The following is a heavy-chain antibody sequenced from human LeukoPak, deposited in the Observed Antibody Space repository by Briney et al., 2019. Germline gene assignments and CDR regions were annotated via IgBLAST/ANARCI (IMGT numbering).Heavy chain of an antibody. V-gene: IGHV3-66*01. Sequence: GGSLRLSCAASGFTVSSNYMSWVRQAPGKGLEWVSVIYSGGSTYYADSVKGRFTISRDNSKNTLYLQMNSLRAEDTAVYYCARDLGKYYSDSSGYFSAWGQGTTVTVSS. CDR2: IYSGGST. CDR3: ARDLGKYYSDSSGYFSA. D-gene: IGHD3-22*01. J-gene: IGHJ6*02. CDR1: GFTVSSNY.